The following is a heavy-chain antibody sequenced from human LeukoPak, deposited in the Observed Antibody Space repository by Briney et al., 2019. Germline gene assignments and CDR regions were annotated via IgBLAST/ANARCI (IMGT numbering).Heavy chain of an antibody. CDR1: GFTFGDYA. D-gene: IGHD6-19*01. CDR3: AKGPWLEAKMAFDI. V-gene: IGHV3-49*04. J-gene: IGHJ3*02. Sequence: GGSLRLSCTASGFTFGDYAMSWVRQAPGKGLEWVGFIRSKAYGGTTEYAASVKGRFTISRDNAKNSLYLQMNSLRAEDTALYYCAKGPWLEAKMAFDIWGQGTMVTVSS. CDR2: IRSKAYGGTT.